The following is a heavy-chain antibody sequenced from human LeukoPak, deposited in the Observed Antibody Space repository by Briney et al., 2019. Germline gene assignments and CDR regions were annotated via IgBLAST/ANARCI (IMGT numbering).Heavy chain of an antibody. CDR3: ARVRYDILTFGPRRSNFDY. CDR1: GGSISSYY. J-gene: IGHJ4*02. V-gene: IGHV4-59*01. D-gene: IGHD3-9*01. CDR2: IYYSGST. Sequence: SETLSLTCTVSGGSISSYYWSWIRQPPGKGLEWIGYIYYSGSTNYNPSLKSRVTISVDTSKNQFSLKLSSVTAADTAVYYCARVRYDILTFGPRRSNFDYWGQGTLVTVSS.